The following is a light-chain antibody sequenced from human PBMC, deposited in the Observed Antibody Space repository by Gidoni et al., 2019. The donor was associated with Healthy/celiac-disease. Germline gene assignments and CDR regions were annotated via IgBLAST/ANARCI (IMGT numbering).Light chain of an antibody. J-gene: IGKJ2*01. CDR3: MQALQTPRT. CDR1: QSLLHSNGYNY. V-gene: IGKV2-28*01. CDR2: LGS. Sequence: EIVMTQSPLSLPATPGEPASISCRSSQSLLHSNGYNYLDWYLQKPGQSPQLLIYLGSNRASGVPDRFSGSGSGTDFTLKISRVEAEDVGVYYCMQALQTPRTFGQGTKLEIK.